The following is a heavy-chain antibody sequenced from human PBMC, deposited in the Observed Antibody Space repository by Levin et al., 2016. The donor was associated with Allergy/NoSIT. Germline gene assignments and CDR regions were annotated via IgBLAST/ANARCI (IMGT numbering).Heavy chain of an antibody. J-gene: IGHJ6*02. V-gene: IGHV3-23*01. CDR3: AKDHGSGSYYTDYYGMDV. CDR2: ISGSGGST. D-gene: IGHD3-10*01. Sequence: WIRQPPGKGLEWVSAISGSGGSTYYADSVKGRFTISRDNSKNTLYLQMNSLRAEDTAVYYCAKDHGSGSYYTDYYGMDVWGQGTTVTVSS.